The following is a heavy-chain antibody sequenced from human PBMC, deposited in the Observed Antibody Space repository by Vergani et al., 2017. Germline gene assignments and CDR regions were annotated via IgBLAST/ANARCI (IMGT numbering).Heavy chain of an antibody. J-gene: IGHJ6*02. Sequence: EVQLLESGGDLVQPGGSLRLSCAASGLTFNHYAMNWVRQAPGKGLEWVSGISGSGGSTYYAGSVKGRFTISRDSSKNTLYLQMNSLSAVDTAVYYCAKANARDSGYDYLYYYHAIVDWCHGTTVIVSS. CDR1: GLTFNHYA. CDR3: AKANARDSGYDYLYYYHAIVD. V-gene: IGHV3-23*01. D-gene: IGHD5-12*01. CDR2: ISGSGGST.